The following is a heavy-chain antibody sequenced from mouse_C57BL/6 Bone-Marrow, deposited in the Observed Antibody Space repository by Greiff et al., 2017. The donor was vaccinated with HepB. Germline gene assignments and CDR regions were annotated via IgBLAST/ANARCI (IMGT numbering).Heavy chain of an antibody. J-gene: IGHJ3*01. Sequence: QVQLQQPGAELVRPGTSVKLSCKASGYTFTSYWMHWVKQRPGQGLEWIGVIDPSDSYTNYNQKFKGKATLTVDTSSSTAYMQLSSLTSEDSAVYYCGRLRDDVAYWGQGTLVTVSA. CDR3: GRLRDDVAY. CDR1: GYTFTSYW. V-gene: IGHV1-59*01. D-gene: IGHD2-14*01. CDR2: IDPSDSYT.